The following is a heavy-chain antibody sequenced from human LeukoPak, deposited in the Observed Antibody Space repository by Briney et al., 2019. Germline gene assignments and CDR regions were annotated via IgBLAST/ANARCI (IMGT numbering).Heavy chain of an antibody. CDR1: GFTVSSNY. Sequence: PGGSLRLSCAASGFTVSSNYMSWVRQAPGKGLEWVSVIYSGGRTYYADSVKGRFTISSDNSKNTLYLQMNSLRAEDTAVYYCARLGNSGYYFDYWGQGTLVTVSS. V-gene: IGHV3-53*01. D-gene: IGHD4-23*01. CDR3: ARLGNSGYYFDY. CDR2: IYSGGRT. J-gene: IGHJ4*02.